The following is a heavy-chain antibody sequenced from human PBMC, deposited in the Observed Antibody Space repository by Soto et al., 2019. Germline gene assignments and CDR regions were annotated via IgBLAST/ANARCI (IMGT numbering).Heavy chain of an antibody. J-gene: IGHJ6*02. V-gene: IGHV3-23*01. CDR3: ARARYYDSSGYPPYYYYGMDV. D-gene: IGHD3-22*01. CDR1: GFTFSSYA. CDR2: ISGSGGST. Sequence: GSLRLSCAASGFTFSSYAMSWVRQAPGKGLEWVSAISGSGGSTYYADSVKGRFTISRDNSKNTLYLQMNSLRAEDTAVYYCARARYYDSSGYPPYYYYGMDVWGQGTTVTVSS.